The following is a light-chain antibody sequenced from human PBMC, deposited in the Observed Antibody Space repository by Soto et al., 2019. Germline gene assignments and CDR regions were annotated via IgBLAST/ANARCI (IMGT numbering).Light chain of an antibody. CDR1: QSISTW. Sequence: DIQMTQSPSTLSASVGDRVTITCRASQSISTWLAWYQQKPGKAPKLLIYKTSSLESGVPSRFSGSGSGTQFTLTISSLQPDDVATYYCQQYNNSPLTFGGGTKVEIK. V-gene: IGKV1-5*03. CDR2: KTS. J-gene: IGKJ4*01. CDR3: QQYNNSPLT.